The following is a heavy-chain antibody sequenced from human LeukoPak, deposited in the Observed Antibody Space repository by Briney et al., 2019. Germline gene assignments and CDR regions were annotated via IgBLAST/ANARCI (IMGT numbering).Heavy chain of an antibody. CDR3: ARDDIAVAGKDY. CDR1: GFTVSSNY. J-gene: IGHJ4*02. Sequence: RGSLRLSCAASGFTVSSNYMSWVRQAPGKGLEWVSVIYNGGSTYYADSVKGRFTISRDNSKNTLYLQMNSLRAEDTAVYYCARDDIAVAGKDYWGQGTLVTVSS. V-gene: IGHV3-66*01. D-gene: IGHD6-19*01. CDR2: IYNGGST.